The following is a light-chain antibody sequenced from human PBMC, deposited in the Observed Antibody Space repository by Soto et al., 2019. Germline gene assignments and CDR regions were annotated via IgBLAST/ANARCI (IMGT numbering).Light chain of an antibody. CDR1: QSISSSH. CDR3: QQRSNWLT. J-gene: IGKJ4*01. V-gene: IGKV3D-20*02. CDR2: DAS. Sequence: EIVLAQSPGTLSLSRGERVTRCCRASQSISSSHLAWYQQRPGQAPSLLIYDASNRATGIPDRFSGSGSGTDFTLTISSLEPEDFAVYYCQQRSNWLTFGGGTKVDI.